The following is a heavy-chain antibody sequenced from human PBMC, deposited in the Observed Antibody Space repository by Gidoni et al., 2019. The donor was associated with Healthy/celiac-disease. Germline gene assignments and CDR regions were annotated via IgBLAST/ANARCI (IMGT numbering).Heavy chain of an antibody. Sequence: QVQLVQSGAEVKKPGSSVKVSCKASGGTFSSYAISWVRQAPGQGLEWMGGTIPIFGTANYAKKCKGRVTITADESTSTAYMELSSLRSEDTAVYYCATEGAGERLALFDYWGQGTLVTVSS. J-gene: IGHJ4*02. CDR3: ATEGAGERLALFDY. CDR1: GGTFSSYA. D-gene: IGHD1-1*01. V-gene: IGHV1-69*01. CDR2: TIPIFGTA.